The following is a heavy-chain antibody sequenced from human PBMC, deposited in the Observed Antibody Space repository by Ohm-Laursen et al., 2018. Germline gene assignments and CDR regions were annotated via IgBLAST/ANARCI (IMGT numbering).Heavy chain of an antibody. CDR3: ARQEGYCSSTSCYEVWFDP. CDR2: IYTSGTT. Sequence: SDTLSLTCTVSGGSTSSYYWSWVRQPAGKGLEWIGRIYTSGTTNYNPSLQSRVTISVDTSKNQFSLKLSSVTAADTAVYYCARQEGYCSSTSCYEVWFDPWSQGTLVTVSS. D-gene: IGHD2-2*01. V-gene: IGHV4-4*07. J-gene: IGHJ5*02. CDR1: GGSTSSYY.